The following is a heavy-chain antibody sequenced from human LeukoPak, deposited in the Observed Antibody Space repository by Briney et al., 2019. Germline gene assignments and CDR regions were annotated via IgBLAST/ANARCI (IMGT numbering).Heavy chain of an antibody. CDR3: ARVPNIAVYGMDV. D-gene: IGHD6-19*01. V-gene: IGHV3-30-3*01. CDR2: ISYDGSNK. J-gene: IGHJ6*04. Sequence: GGSLRLSCAASGFTFSSYAMHWVRQAPGKGLEWVAVISYDGSNKYYADSVKGRFTISRDNSKNTLYLQMNSLRSEDTAVYYCARVPNIAVYGMDVGGEGTTVTVSS. CDR1: GFTFSSYA.